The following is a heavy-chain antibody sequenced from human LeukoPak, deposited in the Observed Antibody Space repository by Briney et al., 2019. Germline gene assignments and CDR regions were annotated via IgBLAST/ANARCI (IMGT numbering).Heavy chain of an antibody. CDR1: GYTFTSYD. CDR2: MNPNSGNT. V-gene: IGHV1-8*03. Sequence: ASVKVSCKASGYTFTSYDINWVRQATGQGLEWMGWMNPNSGNTGYAQKFQGRVTITRNTSISTAYMELSSPRSEDTAVYYCARETVVVTAQDYYYYYMDVWGKGTTVTVSS. CDR3: ARETVVVTAQDYYYYYMDV. J-gene: IGHJ6*03. D-gene: IGHD2-21*02.